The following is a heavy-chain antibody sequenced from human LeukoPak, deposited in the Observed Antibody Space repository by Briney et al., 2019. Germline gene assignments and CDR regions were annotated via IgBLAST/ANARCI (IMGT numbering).Heavy chain of an antibody. CDR3: ARARSIVGVSPFQH. CDR1: GFTFSGYT. J-gene: IGHJ1*01. CDR2: ISSDGRYK. D-gene: IGHD1-26*01. V-gene: IGHV3-30*04. Sequence: GRSLRLSCAASGFTFSGYTMHWVRQAPGKWLEWVAFISSDGRYKSHADSVKGRCTISRDNSKNTLYLQMNSLRPEDTAVYYCARARSIVGVSPFQHWGQGTLVTVSS.